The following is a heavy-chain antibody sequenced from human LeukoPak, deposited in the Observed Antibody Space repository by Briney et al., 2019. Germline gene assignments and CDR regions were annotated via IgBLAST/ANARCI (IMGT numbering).Heavy chain of an antibody. CDR1: GFSGYW. CDR2: ITGRADKT. D-gene: IGHD6-19*01. V-gene: IGHV3-23*01. J-gene: IGHJ6*03. CDR3: AKDESGWYSQFSYYYMDV. Sequence: PGGSLRLSCAASGFSGYWMHWVRQAPGKGLEWVAGITGRADKTYYAESVKGRFTISRDNSNNTLHLQMNSLRVDDTAVYYCAKDESGWYSQFSYYYMDVWGIGTTVTVSS.